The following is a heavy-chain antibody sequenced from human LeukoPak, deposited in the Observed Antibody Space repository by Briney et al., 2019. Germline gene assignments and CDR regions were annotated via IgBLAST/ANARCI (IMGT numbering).Heavy chain of an antibody. CDR1: GFTFSSYT. CDR3: AREAYYYYYMDV. J-gene: IGHJ6*03. V-gene: IGHV3-48*04. CDR2: IGGSSSTI. Sequence: GGSLRLSCAASGFTFSSYTMNWVRQAPGKGLEWVSYIGGSSSTIYHADSEKGRFTISRDNAKNSLYLQMNSLRAEDTAVYYCAREAYYYYYMDVWGKGTTVTVSS.